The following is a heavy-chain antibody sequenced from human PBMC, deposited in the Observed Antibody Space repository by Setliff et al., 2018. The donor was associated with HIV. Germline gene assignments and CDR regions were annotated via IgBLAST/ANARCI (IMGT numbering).Heavy chain of an antibody. V-gene: IGHV1-69*10. D-gene: IGHD6-19*01. CDR2: VIPILGIA. J-gene: IGHJ6*02. Sequence: SVKVSCKASGGTFSSYAISWVRQAPGQGLEWMGGVIPILGIANYAQKFQGRVTITADKSTSTAYMELSSLRSEDTAVYYCARVYSSGWYGGADYYYYGMDVWGQGTTVTVSS. CDR1: GGTFSSYA. CDR3: ARVYSSGWYGGADYYYYGMDV.